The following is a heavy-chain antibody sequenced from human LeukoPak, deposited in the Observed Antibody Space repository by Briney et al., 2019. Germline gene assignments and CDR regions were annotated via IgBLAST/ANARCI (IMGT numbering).Heavy chain of an antibody. Sequence: GASVKVSCKASGYTFTSYYMHWVRQAPGQGLEWMGWINPNSGGTNYAQKFQGRVTMTRDTSISTAYMELSRLRSDDTAVYYCARVNPSWYDFWSGTGYFDYWGQGTLVTVSS. J-gene: IGHJ4*02. V-gene: IGHV1-2*02. CDR1: GYTFTSYY. D-gene: IGHD3-3*01. CDR2: INPNSGGT. CDR3: ARVNPSWYDFWSGTGYFDY.